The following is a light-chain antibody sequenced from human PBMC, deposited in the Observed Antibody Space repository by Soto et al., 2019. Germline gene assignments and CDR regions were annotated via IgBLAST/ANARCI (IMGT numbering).Light chain of an antibody. CDR1: SSNIGSNP. CDR2: NNN. CDR3: AAWDDSLNGVL. J-gene: IGLJ2*01. V-gene: IGLV1-44*01. Sequence: QSVLTQPPSASGTPGQRVTISCSGSSSNIGSNPVHWYQQVPGTAPKLLIHNNNQRPSGVPARFSGCKSGTSASLAISGLQSEDEADYYCAAWDDSLNGVLFGGGTKLTVL.